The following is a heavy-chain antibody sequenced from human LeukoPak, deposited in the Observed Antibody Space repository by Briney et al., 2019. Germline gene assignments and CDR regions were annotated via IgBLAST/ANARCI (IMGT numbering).Heavy chain of an antibody. D-gene: IGHD3-16*02. CDR2: IYYSGST. V-gene: IGHV4-39*01. CDR1: GGSISSSSYY. CDR3: ATVYYDYVWGSYRFDY. Sequence: SETLSLTCTVSGGSISSSSYYWGWIRQPPGKGLEWIGSIYYSGSTYYNPSLNSRVTISVDTSKNQFSLKLSSVTAADTAVYYCATVYYDYVWGSYRFDYSGQGNLVTVSS. J-gene: IGHJ4*02.